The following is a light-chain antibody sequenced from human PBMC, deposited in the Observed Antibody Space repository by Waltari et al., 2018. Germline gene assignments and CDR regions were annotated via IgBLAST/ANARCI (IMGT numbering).Light chain of an antibody. Sequence: QSVLTPPPSVSAAPGQKVTISCPGSSSNLGNNYLSWYQQLPGTAPKLFIYENNKRPSGIPDRFSGSKSGTSATLGITGLQTGDEADYYCGTWDSSLSALVFGGGTNLTVL. CDR1: SSNLGNNY. V-gene: IGLV1-51*02. CDR2: ENN. CDR3: GTWDSSLSALV. J-gene: IGLJ2*01.